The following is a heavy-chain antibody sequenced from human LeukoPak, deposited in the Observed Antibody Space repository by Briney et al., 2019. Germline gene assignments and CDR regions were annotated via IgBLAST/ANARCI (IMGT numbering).Heavy chain of an antibody. CDR1: GFTFSSYS. CDR3: ARDPRVTMVRGPQLPNWFDP. CDR2: ISSSSSYI. V-gene: IGHV3-21*01. J-gene: IGHJ5*02. Sequence: PGGSLRLSCAASGFTFSSYSMNWVRQAPGKGLEWVSSISSSSSYIYYADSVKGRFTISRDNAKNSLYLQMNSLRAEDTAVYYCARDPRVTMVRGPQLPNWFDPWGQGTLVTVSS. D-gene: IGHD3-10*01.